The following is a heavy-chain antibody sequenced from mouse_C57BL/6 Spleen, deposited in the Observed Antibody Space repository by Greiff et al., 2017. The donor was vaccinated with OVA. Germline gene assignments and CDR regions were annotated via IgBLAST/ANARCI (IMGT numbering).Heavy chain of an antibody. CDR3: ARATTVGFDY. D-gene: IGHD1-1*01. J-gene: IGHJ2*01. V-gene: IGHV3-6*01. CDR2: ISYDGSN. CDR1: GYSITSGYY. Sequence: EVKLQQSGPGLVKPSQSLSLTCSVTGYSITSGYYWNWIRQFPGNKLEWMGYISYDGSNNYNPSLKNRISITRDTSKNQFFLKLNSVTTEDTATYYCARATTVGFDYWGQGTTLTVSS.